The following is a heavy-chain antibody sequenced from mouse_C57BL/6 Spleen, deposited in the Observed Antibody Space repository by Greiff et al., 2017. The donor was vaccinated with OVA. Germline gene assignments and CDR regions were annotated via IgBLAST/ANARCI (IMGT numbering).Heavy chain of an antibody. CDR2: IDPETGGT. J-gene: IGHJ2*01. V-gene: IGHV1-15*01. CDR1: GYTFTDYE. CDR3: TRRPFTPDY. Sequence: QVQLQQSGAELVRPGASVTLSCKASGYTFTDYEMHWVKQTPVHGLEWIGAIDPETGGTAYNQKFKGKAILTADKSSSTAYMELRSLTSADSAVYYCTRRPFTPDYWGQGTTLTVSS.